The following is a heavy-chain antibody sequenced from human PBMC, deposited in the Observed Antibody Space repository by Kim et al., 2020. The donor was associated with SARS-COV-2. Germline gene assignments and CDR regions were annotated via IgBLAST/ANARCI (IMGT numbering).Heavy chain of an antibody. V-gene: IGHV3-21*01. Sequence: GGSLRLSCAASGFTFSSYSMNWVRQAPGKGLEWVSSISSSSSYIYYADSVKGRFTISRDNAKNSLYLQMNSLRAEDTAVYYCARSGADCSSTSCYSRVYYYYGMDVWGQGTTVTVSS. CDR3: ARSGADCSSTSCYSRVYYYYGMDV. CDR2: ISSSSSYI. CDR1: GFTFSSYS. J-gene: IGHJ6*02. D-gene: IGHD2-2*02.